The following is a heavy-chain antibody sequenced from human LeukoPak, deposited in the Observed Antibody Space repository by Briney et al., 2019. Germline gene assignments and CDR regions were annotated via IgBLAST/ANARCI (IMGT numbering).Heavy chain of an antibody. CDR2: ISGSGGST. D-gene: IGHD1-26*01. Sequence: PGGSLRLSCAAFGFTFSSYAMSWVRQAPGKGLEWVSAISGSGGSTYYADSVKGRFTISRDNSKNTLYLQMNSLRAEDTAVYYCAKDSRRWELLQYGMDVWGQGTTVTVSS. V-gene: IGHV3-23*01. J-gene: IGHJ6*02. CDR1: GFTFSSYA. CDR3: AKDSRRWELLQYGMDV.